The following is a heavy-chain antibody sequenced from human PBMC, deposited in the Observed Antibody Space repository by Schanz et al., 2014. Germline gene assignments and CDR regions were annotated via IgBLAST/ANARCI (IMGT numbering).Heavy chain of an antibody. D-gene: IGHD3-9*01. Sequence: QIQLVQSRPAVKKPGATVKVSCKASGYIFINSGISWVRQAPEQGLEWMGWISAYNGNTKYPQKLQGRVTMTTDTSTSTAYMELRSLRSDDTAVYYCARDAADFYDILTEEDYWGQGTLVTVSS. V-gene: IGHV1-18*01. CDR1: GYIFINSG. CDR3: ARDAADFYDILTEEDY. CDR2: ISAYNGNT. J-gene: IGHJ4*02.